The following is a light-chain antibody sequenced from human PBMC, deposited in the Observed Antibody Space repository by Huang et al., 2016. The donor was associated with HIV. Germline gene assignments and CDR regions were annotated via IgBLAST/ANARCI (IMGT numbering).Light chain of an antibody. Sequence: EIVLTQSPATLPLSPGERATLSCRASQSVSSYLAWYQQKPGQAPRLLIYDASNRATGIPARFSGSGSGTDFTLTISSLEPEDFAVYYCQQRYNWQITFGQGTRLEIK. CDR1: QSVSSY. V-gene: IGKV3-11*01. CDR2: DAS. J-gene: IGKJ5*01. CDR3: QQRYNWQIT.